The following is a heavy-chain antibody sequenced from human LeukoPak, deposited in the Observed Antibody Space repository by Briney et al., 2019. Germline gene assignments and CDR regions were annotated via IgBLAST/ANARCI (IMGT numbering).Heavy chain of an antibody. CDR1: GYIFTDYY. Sequence: ASVKISSTASGYIFTDYYIHWVQQAPGKGLEYMGRVDPQTGETIYAEKFQGRVTITADTSTDTAYMELTGLKSDDTAVYFCVTDDYGAHWARFRGQGSQVTVSS. D-gene: IGHD4-17*01. CDR2: VDPQTGET. CDR3: VTDDYGAHWARF. J-gene: IGHJ4*02. V-gene: IGHV1-69-2*01.